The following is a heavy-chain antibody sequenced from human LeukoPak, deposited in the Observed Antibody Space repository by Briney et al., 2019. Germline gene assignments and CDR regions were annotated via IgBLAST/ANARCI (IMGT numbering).Heavy chain of an antibody. CDR1: RYTFTGYY. CDR3: ARSRGITMIVVVNYIDY. D-gene: IGHD3-22*01. V-gene: IGHV1-2*02. CDR2: INPNSGGT. Sequence: ASVKVSCKASRYTFTGYYMHWVRQAPGQGLEWMGWINPNSGGTNYAQKFQGRVTMTRDTSISTAYMELSRLRSDDTAVCYCARSRGITMIVVVNYIDYWGQGTLVTVSS. J-gene: IGHJ4*02.